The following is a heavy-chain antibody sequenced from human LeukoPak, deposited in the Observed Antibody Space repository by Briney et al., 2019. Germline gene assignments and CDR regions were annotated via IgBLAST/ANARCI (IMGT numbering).Heavy chain of an antibody. CDR2: IYYSGST. CDR3: AKVPGIAVADVDY. D-gene: IGHD6-19*01. CDR1: GGSISSSSYY. J-gene: IGHJ4*02. V-gene: IGHV4-39*07. Sequence: SETLSLTCTVSGGSISSSSYYWGWIRQPPGKGLEWIGSIYYSGSTYYNPSLKSRVTISVDTSKNQFSLKLSSVTAADTAVYYCAKVPGIAVADVDYWGQGTLVTVSS.